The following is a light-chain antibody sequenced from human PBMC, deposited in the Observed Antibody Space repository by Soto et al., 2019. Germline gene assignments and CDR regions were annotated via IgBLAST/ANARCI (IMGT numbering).Light chain of an antibody. J-gene: IGKJ1*01. CDR3: QQHGSSSVT. CDR2: GAS. CDR1: QSVTSSY. V-gene: IGKV3-20*01. Sequence: EIVLTQSPGTLSLSPGXRATLSCRASQSVTSSYLAWYQQKPGQAPRLLIYGASSRATGIPDRFSGSGSGTDFTLTISRLEPEDFAVYYCQQHGSSSVTFGQGTKVDIK.